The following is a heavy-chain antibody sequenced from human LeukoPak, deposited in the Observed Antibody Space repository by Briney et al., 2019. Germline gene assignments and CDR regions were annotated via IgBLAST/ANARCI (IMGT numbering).Heavy chain of an antibody. D-gene: IGHD6-13*01. Sequence: GGSLRLSCAASGFTFSSYDMHWVRQATGKGLEWVSAIGTAGDTYYPGSVKGRFTISRENAKNSLYLQMNSLRAGDTAVYYCARAKEGDIAAAGTLDCYYGMDVWGQGTTVTVSS. CDR1: GFTFSSYD. V-gene: IGHV3-13*01. J-gene: IGHJ6*02. CDR2: IGTAGDT. CDR3: ARAKEGDIAAAGTLDCYYGMDV.